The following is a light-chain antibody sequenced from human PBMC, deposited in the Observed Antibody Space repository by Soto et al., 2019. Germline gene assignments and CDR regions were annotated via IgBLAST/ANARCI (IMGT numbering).Light chain of an antibody. CDR1: QTINNH. V-gene: IGKV1-39*01. Sequence: DTQMTQSPSSLPASVSDRVTITCRASQTINNHLNWYQQKPGKVPEVLIYGASSLQAGVPSRFTGSGSGTDFTLTISSLQSEDSAVYYCHQYNSWPRGTFGPGTKVEIK. CDR3: HQYNSWPRGT. CDR2: GAS. J-gene: IGKJ3*01.